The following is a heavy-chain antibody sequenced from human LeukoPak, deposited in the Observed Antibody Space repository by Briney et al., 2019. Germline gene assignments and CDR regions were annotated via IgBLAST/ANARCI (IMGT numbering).Heavy chain of an antibody. J-gene: IGHJ4*02. CDR2: IKSLASGGTT. Sequence: SGGSLRLSCAVSGFTFRDAWMNWVRQAPGKGLEWVGRIKSLASGGTTDYAAPVKGRFTISRVDSRNTVYLQMNGLKSEDAAVYYCTHDSSGYYSLHSWGQGTLVTVSS. CDR3: THDSSGYYSLHS. D-gene: IGHD3-22*01. CDR1: GFTFRDAW. V-gene: IGHV3-15*01.